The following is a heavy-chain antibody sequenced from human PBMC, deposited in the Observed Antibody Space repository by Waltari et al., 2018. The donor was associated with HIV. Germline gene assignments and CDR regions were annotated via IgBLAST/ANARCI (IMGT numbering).Heavy chain of an antibody. V-gene: IGHV1-69*01. J-gene: IGHJ4*02. CDR1: GGTFSTYP. Sequence: QVQLVQSGAEVKKPGSSVKVSCEASGGTFSTYPISWVRQAPGQGLEWMGGILPIFGVSNYAQKFQGRVTITADESTSTAYMELSSPRSEDTAVYYCARDLGAGSLRGTLWGQGTLVIVSS. CDR3: ARDLGAGSLRGTL. CDR2: ILPIFGVS. D-gene: IGHD3-10*01.